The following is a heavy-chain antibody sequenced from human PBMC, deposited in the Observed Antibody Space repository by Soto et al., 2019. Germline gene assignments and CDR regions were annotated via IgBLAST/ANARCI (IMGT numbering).Heavy chain of an antibody. Sequence: QVELVQSGAEVKKPGASVRVSCRPLGYSFISYGVGWVRQAPGQGLEWMGWISPYNGNTHYAQKFQARVTMTTDTSTNTAYMELRSLRFDDTAIYYCARVGPDLATIGSFDYWGQGTLVTVSS. CDR1: GYSFISYG. CDR3: ARVGPDLATIGSFDY. V-gene: IGHV1-18*04. CDR2: ISPYNGNT. J-gene: IGHJ4*02. D-gene: IGHD3-16*01.